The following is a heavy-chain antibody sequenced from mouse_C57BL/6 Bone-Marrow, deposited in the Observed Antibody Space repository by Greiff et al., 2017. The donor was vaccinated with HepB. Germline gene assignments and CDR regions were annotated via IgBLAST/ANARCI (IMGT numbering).Heavy chain of an antibody. CDR1: GFTFSSYA. D-gene: IGHD2-13*01. CDR2: ISSGGDYI. Sequence: EVNLVESGEGLVKPGGSLKLSCAASGFTFSSYAMSWVRQTPEKRLEWVAYISSGGDYIYYADTVKGRFTISRDNARNTLYLQMSSLKSEDTAMYYCTRGDPARGYFDVWGTGTTVTVSS. CDR3: TRGDPARGYFDV. V-gene: IGHV5-9-1*02. J-gene: IGHJ1*03.